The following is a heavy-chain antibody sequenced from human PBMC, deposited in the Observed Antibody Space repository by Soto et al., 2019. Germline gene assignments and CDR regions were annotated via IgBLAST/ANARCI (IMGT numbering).Heavy chain of an antibody. D-gene: IGHD6-13*01. CDR1: RFSLTTTGVG. V-gene: IGHV2-5*02. CDR3: AHRRVATTSNHKWFDP. Sequence: QITLRESGPTLVKPTQTLTLTCTFSRFSLTTTGVGVGWIRQPPGKAREWLALIYWEDDKRYSPSLKSRLTITKDSSKNQVVLTMANMDPVDTATCYCAHRRVATTSNHKWFDPWGQGTLVTVSS. J-gene: IGHJ5*02. CDR2: IYWEDDK.